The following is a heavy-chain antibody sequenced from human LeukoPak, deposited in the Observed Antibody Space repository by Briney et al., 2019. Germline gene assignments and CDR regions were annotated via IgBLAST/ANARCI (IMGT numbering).Heavy chain of an antibody. V-gene: IGHV3-33*08. D-gene: IGHD1/OR15-1a*01. J-gene: IGHJ6*03. CDR2: IWYDGSNK. Sequence: GGSLRLSCEASGFTFSSDGMHWVRQAPGKGPEWVAVIWYDGSNKYYADSVKGRFTISRDNSKNTLYLQMNSLRAEDTAVYYCARGTRSPYYYYYYMDVWGKGTTVTVSS. CDR3: ARGTRSPYYYYYYMDV. CDR1: GFTFSSDG.